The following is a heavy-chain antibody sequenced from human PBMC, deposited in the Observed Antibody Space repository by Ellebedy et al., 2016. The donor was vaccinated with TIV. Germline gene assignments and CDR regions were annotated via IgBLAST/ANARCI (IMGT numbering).Heavy chain of an antibody. CDR3: ARDYDSSGLKYYYYGMDV. Sequence: SETLSLXXTVSGGSVSSGSYYWSWIRQPPGKGLEWIGYIYYSGSTNYNPSLKSRVTISVDTSKNQFSLKLSSVTAADTAVYYCARDYDSSGLKYYYYGMDVWGQGTTVTVSS. V-gene: IGHV4-61*01. D-gene: IGHD3-22*01. J-gene: IGHJ6*02. CDR1: GGSVSSGSYY. CDR2: IYYSGST.